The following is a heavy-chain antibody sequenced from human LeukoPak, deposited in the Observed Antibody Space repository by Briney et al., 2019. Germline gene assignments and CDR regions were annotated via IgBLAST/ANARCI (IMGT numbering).Heavy chain of an antibody. V-gene: IGHV3-30*02. Sequence: PGRSLRLSCVASGFTFSSYGMHWVRQAPGKGLEWVAFIPYDGSNKYSADSVKGRFTISRDNSKNTLYLQMNSLRAEDTAVYYCALNDLAAAGKAAFDIWGQGTMVTVSS. J-gene: IGHJ3*02. CDR3: ALNDLAAAGKAAFDI. CDR1: GFTFSSYG. CDR2: IPYDGSNK. D-gene: IGHD6-13*01.